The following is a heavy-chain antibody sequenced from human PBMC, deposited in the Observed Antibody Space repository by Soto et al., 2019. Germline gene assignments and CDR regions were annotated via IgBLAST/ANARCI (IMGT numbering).Heavy chain of an antibody. Sequence: GASVKVSCKASGVTFSSYAISWVRQAPGQGLEWMGGIIPIFGTANYAQKFQGRVTITADESTSTAYMELSSLRSEDTAVYYCARGPGVQQLVPFDCWYWGQGTLVTVSS. J-gene: IGHJ4*02. CDR1: GVTFSSYA. CDR3: ARGPGVQQLVPFDCWY. CDR2: IIPIFGTA. V-gene: IGHV1-69*13. D-gene: IGHD6-13*01.